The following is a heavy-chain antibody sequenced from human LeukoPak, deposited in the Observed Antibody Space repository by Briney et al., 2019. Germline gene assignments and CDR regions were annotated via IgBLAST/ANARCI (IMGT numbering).Heavy chain of an antibody. Sequence: GESLKISCTGSGYSFSTNWIGWVRQMPGKGLEWMGTIYPGDSDTRYSPSFQGQVTISADKSISTAYLQWSSLKASDTAMYYCVRVLWTWALNYYYGMDVWGQGTTVNVSS. CDR3: VRVLWTWALNYYYGMDV. J-gene: IGHJ6*02. CDR1: GYSFSTNW. V-gene: IGHV5-51*01. CDR2: IYPGDSDT. D-gene: IGHD2-8*02.